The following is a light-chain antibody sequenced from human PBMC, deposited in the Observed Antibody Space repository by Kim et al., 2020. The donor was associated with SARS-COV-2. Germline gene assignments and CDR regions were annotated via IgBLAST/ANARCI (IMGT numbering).Light chain of an antibody. CDR2: AAS. V-gene: IGKV1-27*01. Sequence: DIQMTQSPSSLSASVGDRVTITCRASQGISNYLAWYQQKPGTVPKLLIYAASTLQSGVPSRFSGSGSGTDFTLTISGLQPEDVATYYCQKYNSAPRTFCQGTKVDIK. CDR1: QGISNY. CDR3: QKYNSAPRT. J-gene: IGKJ1*01.